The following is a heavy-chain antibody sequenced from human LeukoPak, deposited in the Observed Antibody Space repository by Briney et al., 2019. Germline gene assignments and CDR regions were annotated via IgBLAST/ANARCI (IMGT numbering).Heavy chain of an antibody. J-gene: IGHJ1*01. CDR1: GFTFSSYS. CDR2: ISSSSSYI. V-gene: IGHV3-21*01. CDR3: ARDCPTGDSSGYCSEYFQH. D-gene: IGHD3-22*01. Sequence: PGGSLRLSCAASGFTFSSYSMNWVRQAPGKGLEWVSSISSSSSYIYYADSVKGRFTISRDNAKNSLYLQMNSLRAEDTAAYYCARDCPTGDSSGYCSEYFQHWGQGTLVTVSS.